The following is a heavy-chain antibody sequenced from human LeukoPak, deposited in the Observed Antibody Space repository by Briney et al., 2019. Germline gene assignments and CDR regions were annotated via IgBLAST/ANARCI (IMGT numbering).Heavy chain of an antibody. V-gene: IGHV4-4*09. Sequence: SETLSLTCTVSGGSISSYYWSWIRQPPGKGLEWIGYIYTSGSTNYNPSLKSRVTISVDTSKNQFSLKLSSVTAADTAVYYCARSSYDFWSGYVFDYWGQGTLVTVSS. CDR2: IYTSGST. CDR1: GGSISSYY. J-gene: IGHJ4*02. D-gene: IGHD3-3*01. CDR3: ARSSYDFWSGYVFDY.